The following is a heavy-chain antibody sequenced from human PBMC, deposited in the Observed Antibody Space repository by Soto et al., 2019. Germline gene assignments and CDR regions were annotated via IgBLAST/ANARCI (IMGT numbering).Heavy chain of an antibody. Sequence: EVQLVESGEGLVQPGGSLRLSCAASGFTFSSYAMHWVRQAPGKGLEYVSAISSNGGSTYYADSVKGRFTISRDNSKNTLYLQMGSLRAEDMDVYYCARDLAPYGSGTSYGMDVWGQGTTVTVSS. CDR1: GFTFSSYA. D-gene: IGHD3-10*01. J-gene: IGHJ6*02. V-gene: IGHV3-64*02. CDR3: ARDLAPYGSGTSYGMDV. CDR2: ISSNGGST.